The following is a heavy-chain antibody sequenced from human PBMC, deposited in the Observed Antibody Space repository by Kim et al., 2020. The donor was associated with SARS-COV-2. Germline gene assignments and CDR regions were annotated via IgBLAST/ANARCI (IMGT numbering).Heavy chain of an antibody. Sequence: SETLSLTCAVYGGSFSGYYWSWIRQPPGKGLEWIGEINHSGSTNYNPSLKSRVTISVDTSKNQFSLKLSSVTAADTAVYYCATLRGYSYGPPPSHYYYYYGMDVWGQGTTVTVSS. CDR3: ATLRGYSYGPPPSHYYYYYGMDV. CDR1: GGSFSGYY. V-gene: IGHV4-34*01. D-gene: IGHD5-18*01. CDR2: INHSGST. J-gene: IGHJ6*02.